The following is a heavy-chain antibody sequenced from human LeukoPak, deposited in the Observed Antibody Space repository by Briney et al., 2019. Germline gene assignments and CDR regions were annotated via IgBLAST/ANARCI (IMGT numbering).Heavy chain of an antibody. CDR2: ISAYNGNT. CDR1: GYTFTSYG. V-gene: IGHV1-18*01. J-gene: IGHJ4*02. CDR3: ARSYYDSSGYSNPFDY. D-gene: IGHD3-22*01. Sequence: ASVKVSCKASGYTFTSYGISWVRQAPGQGLEWMGWISAYNGNTNYAQKLQGRVTMTTDTSTSTAYMELRSLRSDDTAVYYCARSYYDSSGYSNPFDYWGQGTLVTVSS.